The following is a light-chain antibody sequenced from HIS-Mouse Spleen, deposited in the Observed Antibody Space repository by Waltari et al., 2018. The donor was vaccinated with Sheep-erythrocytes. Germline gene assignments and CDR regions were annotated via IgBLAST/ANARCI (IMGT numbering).Light chain of an antibody. J-gene: IGLJ3*02. Sequence: QSALTQPASVSGSPAQSITIPCPGTSSDVGSYNLVPWYQQHPGKAPKLMIYEGSKRPSGVSNRFSGPKSGNTASLTISGLQAEDEADYYCCSYAGSSTWVFGGGTKLTVL. CDR2: EGS. V-gene: IGLV2-23*01. CDR1: SSDVGSYNL. CDR3: CSYAGSSTWV.